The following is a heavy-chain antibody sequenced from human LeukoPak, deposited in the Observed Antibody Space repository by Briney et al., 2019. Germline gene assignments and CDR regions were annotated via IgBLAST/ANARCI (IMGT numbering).Heavy chain of an antibody. V-gene: IGHV3-48*02. J-gene: IGHJ3*02. CDR3: VRDAAYSAFNM. D-gene: IGHD4-11*01. CDR1: GFAFNTYS. CDR2: ITTSSTTK. Sequence: GGSLRLSCAASGFAFNTYSMNWVRQAPGKGLQWVSSITTSSTTKYYADSVKGRFTISRDNAKNSLFLQMDSLRDEDTAVYYCVRDAAYSAFNMWGQGTMVTVSS.